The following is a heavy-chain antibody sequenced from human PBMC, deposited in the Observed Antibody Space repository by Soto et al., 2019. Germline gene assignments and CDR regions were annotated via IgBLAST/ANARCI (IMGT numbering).Heavy chain of an antibody. J-gene: IGHJ6*03. D-gene: IGHD1-26*01. Sequence: ELQLVESGGGLVQPGGSLRLSCVASGFTLSSYWMHWVRQAPGKGLVWVSRINSDGSSRTYADSVRGRLTSSRDNAKNTLYLQMNSLRAEDTAVYYCARGDATLSAYYYPMDVWGKGTTVTVSS. V-gene: IGHV3-74*01. CDR3: ARGDATLSAYYYPMDV. CDR1: GFTLSSYW. CDR2: INSDGSSR.